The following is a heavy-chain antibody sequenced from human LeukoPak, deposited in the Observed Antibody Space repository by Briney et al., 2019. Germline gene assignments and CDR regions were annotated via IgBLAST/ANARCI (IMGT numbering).Heavy chain of an antibody. D-gene: IGHD3-3*01. J-gene: IGHJ4*02. CDR3: AREHEFWSGQISDY. Sequence: ASVKLSCKTSGYTFTSYYMYWVRQAPGQGLEWMGIINSSGGSTTYAQKFQGRVTMTRDTSTTTVHMELSSLRSEDTAVYYCAREHEFWSGQISDYWGQGTLVTVSS. CDR1: GYTFTSYY. V-gene: IGHV1-46*01. CDR2: INSSGGST.